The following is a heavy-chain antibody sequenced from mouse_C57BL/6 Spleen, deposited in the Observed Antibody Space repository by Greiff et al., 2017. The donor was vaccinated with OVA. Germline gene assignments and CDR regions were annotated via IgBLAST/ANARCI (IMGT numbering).Heavy chain of an antibody. Sequence: QVQLKESGPELVKPGASVKISCKASGYAFSSSWMNWVKQRPGKGLEWIGRIYPGDGDTNYNGKFKGKATLTADKSSSTAYMQLSSLTSEDSAVYFCAREGGYGGFAYWGQGTLVTVSA. CDR2: IYPGDGDT. CDR3: AREGGYGGFAY. CDR1: GYAFSSSW. V-gene: IGHV1-82*01. J-gene: IGHJ3*01. D-gene: IGHD1-1*02.